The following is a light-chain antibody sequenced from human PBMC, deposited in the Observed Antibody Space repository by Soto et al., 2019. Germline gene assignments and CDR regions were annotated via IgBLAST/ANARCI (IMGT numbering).Light chain of an antibody. Sequence: DVVMTQSPLSLPVTLGQPASISCRSNQSLVHSDGIAYFSWFQQRPGRPPRRLIYKVSNRYSGVPARFSGSGSGTDFTLKISRVEAEDVGVYYCMQATHLPITFGQGTRVEIK. CDR2: KVS. J-gene: IGKJ5*01. V-gene: IGKV2-30*02. CDR1: QSLVHSDGIAY. CDR3: MQATHLPIT.